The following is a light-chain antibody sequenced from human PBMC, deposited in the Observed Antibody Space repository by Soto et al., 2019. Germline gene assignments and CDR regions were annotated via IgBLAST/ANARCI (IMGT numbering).Light chain of an antibody. V-gene: IGKV3-11*01. J-gene: IGKJ3*01. CDR2: DAS. Sequence: EIVLTQSPDTLSLSPGERATLSCRASQSVRSSLAWYQQKPGQAPRLLIYDASNRATGIPARFSGSGSGTDFALTISSLEPEDFVFYYCQQRSNWPPEVTFGPGTKVDIK. CDR1: QSVRSS. CDR3: QQRSNWPPEVT.